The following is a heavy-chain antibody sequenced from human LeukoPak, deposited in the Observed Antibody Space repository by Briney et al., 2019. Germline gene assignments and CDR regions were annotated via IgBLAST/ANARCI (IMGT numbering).Heavy chain of an antibody. J-gene: IGHJ6*03. CDR1: GGSFSGYY. CDR3: ARVVSSSWDYYYYMDV. D-gene: IGHD6-13*01. CDR2: INHSGST. V-gene: IGHV4-34*01. Sequence: YPSETLSLTCAVYGGSFSGYYWSWIRQPPGKGLEWIGEINHSGSTNYNPSLKSRVTISVDTSKNHFSLKLYSVTAADTAVYYCARVVSSSWDYYYYMDVWGKGTTVTISS.